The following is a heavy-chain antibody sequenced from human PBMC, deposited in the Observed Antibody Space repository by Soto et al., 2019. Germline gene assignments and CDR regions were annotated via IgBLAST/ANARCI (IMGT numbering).Heavy chain of an antibody. Sequence: PGESLKISCKGSGYSFTSYWISWVRQMPGKGLEWMGRIDPSDSYTNYSPSFQGHVTISADKSISTAYLQWSSLKASDTAMYYCARMGPIAPAGTIRADYWGQGTLVTVSS. CDR2: IDPSDSYT. CDR1: GYSFTSYW. CDR3: ARMGPIAPAGTIRADY. J-gene: IGHJ4*02. D-gene: IGHD6-13*01. V-gene: IGHV5-10-1*01.